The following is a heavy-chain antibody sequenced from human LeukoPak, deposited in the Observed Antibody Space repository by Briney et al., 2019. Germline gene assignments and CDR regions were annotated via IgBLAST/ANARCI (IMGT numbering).Heavy chain of an antibody. V-gene: IGHV4-34*01. CDR3: ARERASNNHDNWFDP. CDR1: GASFSDYY. Sequence: SETLSLTCAVYGASFSDYYWSWIRHSPTKGLEWIGEVNHSGSAKYNPSLKSRVTIPADKSKNQFFLRLSPVAAADSGVYYCARERASNNHDNWFDPWGQGTLVTVSS. CDR2: VNHSGSA. J-gene: IGHJ5*02.